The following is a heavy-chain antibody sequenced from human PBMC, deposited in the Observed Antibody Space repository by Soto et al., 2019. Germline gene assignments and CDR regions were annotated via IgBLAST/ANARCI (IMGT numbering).Heavy chain of an antibody. CDR1: GFSLSNARMG. V-gene: IGHV2-26*01. Sequence: QVTLKESGHVLVKPPETLTLTCTVSGFSLSNARMGVSWIRQPPGKALEWLEHIFSNDEKPYSTSLKSRLTIAKDTSKSHGVRTMTNMDPVDRGTYYCGQILYDYGDYHYFVYWGRGTLGTVS. J-gene: IGHJ4*02. CDR2: IFSNDEK. CDR3: GQILYDYGDYHYFVY. D-gene: IGHD4-17*01.